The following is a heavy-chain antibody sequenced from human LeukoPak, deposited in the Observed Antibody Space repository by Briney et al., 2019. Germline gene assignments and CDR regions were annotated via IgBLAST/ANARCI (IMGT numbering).Heavy chain of an antibody. CDR3: AKPQPVDDAFDI. V-gene: IGHV3-30*02. CDR1: GFTFSSYG. D-gene: IGHD2-2*01. J-gene: IGHJ3*02. Sequence: GGSLRLSCAASGFTFSSYGMHWARQAPGKGLEWVAFIRYDGSNKYYADSVKGRFTISRDNSKNTLYLQMNSLRAEDTAVYYCAKPQPVDDAFDIWGQGTMVTVSS. CDR2: IRYDGSNK.